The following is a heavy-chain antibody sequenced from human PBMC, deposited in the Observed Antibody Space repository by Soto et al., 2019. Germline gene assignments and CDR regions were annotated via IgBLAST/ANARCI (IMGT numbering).Heavy chain of an antibody. D-gene: IGHD5-12*01. Sequence: GGSLRLSCAASGFTFSSYAMHWVRQAPGKGLEWVAVISYDGSNKYYADSVKGRFTISRDNSKNTLYLQMNSLRAEDTAVYYCAREGSGYSGYDYFDYWGQGTLVTVSS. CDR3: AREGSGYSGYDYFDY. J-gene: IGHJ4*02. V-gene: IGHV3-30*04. CDR2: ISYDGSNK. CDR1: GFTFSSYA.